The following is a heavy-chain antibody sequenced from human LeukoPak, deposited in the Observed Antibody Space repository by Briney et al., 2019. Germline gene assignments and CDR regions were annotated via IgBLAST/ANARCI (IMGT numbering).Heavy chain of an antibody. D-gene: IGHD3-3*01. Sequence: GGSLRLSCAASGFTFSSYGMHWVRQAPGKGLEWVAFIRYDGSIKDYADSVKGRFTISRDNSKNALYLQMNSLRAEDTAVYYCAKVSPINPSGYLDYWGQGTLVTVSS. V-gene: IGHV3-30*02. CDR2: IRYDGSIK. CDR3: AKVSPINPSGYLDY. CDR1: GFTFSSYG. J-gene: IGHJ4*02.